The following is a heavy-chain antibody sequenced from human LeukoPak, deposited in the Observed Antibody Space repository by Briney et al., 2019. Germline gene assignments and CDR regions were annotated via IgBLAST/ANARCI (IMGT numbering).Heavy chain of an antibody. Sequence: PGGSLRLSCAASGFTFSTYEMNWVRQAPGKGLEWVSSISSSSSYIYYADSVKGRFTISRDNAKNSLYLQMNSLRAEDTAVYYCARRPAAGTTDLDYWGQGTLVTVSS. J-gene: IGHJ4*02. CDR3: ARRPAAGTTDLDY. D-gene: IGHD1-1*01. V-gene: IGHV3-21*01. CDR2: ISSSSSYI. CDR1: GFTFSTYE.